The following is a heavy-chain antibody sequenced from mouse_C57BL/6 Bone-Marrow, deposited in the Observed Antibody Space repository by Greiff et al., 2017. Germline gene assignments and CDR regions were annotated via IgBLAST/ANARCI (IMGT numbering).Heavy chain of an antibody. Sequence: QVQLQQSGAELARPGASVKMSCKASGYTFTSYTMHWVKQRPGQGLEWIGYINPSSGYTKYNQKFKDKATLTADKSSSTAYMQLSSLTSEDSAVYYCARLRNLLLRAWFAYWGQGTLVTVSA. CDR3: ARLRNLLLRAWFAY. D-gene: IGHD1-1*01. CDR2: INPSSGYT. V-gene: IGHV1-4*01. J-gene: IGHJ3*01. CDR1: GYTFTSYT.